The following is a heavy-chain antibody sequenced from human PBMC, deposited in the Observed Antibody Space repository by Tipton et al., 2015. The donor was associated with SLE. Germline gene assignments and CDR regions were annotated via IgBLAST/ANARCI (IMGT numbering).Heavy chain of an antibody. Sequence: QLVQSGAEVKKPGASVKVSCKASGYTFTGYYMHWVRQAPGQGLEWMGWMNPNSGNTGYAQKFQGRVTMTRNTSISTAYMELSSLRSEDTAVYYCASYGDYGAFYYYYYGMDVWGQGTTVTVSS. CDR3: ASYGDYGAFYYYYYGMDV. V-gene: IGHV1-8*02. CDR1: GYTFTGYY. CDR2: MNPNSGNT. J-gene: IGHJ6*02. D-gene: IGHD4-17*01.